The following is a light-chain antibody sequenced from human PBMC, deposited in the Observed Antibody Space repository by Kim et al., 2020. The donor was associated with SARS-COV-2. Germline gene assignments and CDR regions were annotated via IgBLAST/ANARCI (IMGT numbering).Light chain of an antibody. CDR1: QSIRSY. J-gene: IGKJ1*01. CDR3: QQSYSTPWT. Sequence: DIQMTQSPSSLSASIGDRVTITCRASQSIRSYLNWYQQRAGQVPKLLIYTTSNLQSGVPSRFSGSGSGTDFTLTISSLQPEDFATYYCQQSYSTPWTFGQGTKADIK. V-gene: IGKV1-39*01. CDR2: TTS.